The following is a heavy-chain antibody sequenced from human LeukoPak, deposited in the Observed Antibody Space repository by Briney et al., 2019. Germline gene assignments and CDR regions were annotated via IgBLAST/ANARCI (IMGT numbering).Heavy chain of an antibody. D-gene: IGHD3-9*01. CDR2: IYYSGST. V-gene: IGHV4-59*01. CDR3: ARDSYDILTGSYYFDY. J-gene: IGHJ4*02. Sequence: PSETLSLTCTVSGGSIISYYWSWIRQPPGKGLEWIGYIYYSGSTNYNPSLKSRVTISVDTSKNQFSLKLSSVTAADTAVYYCARDSYDILTGSYYFDYWGQGTLVTVSS. CDR1: GGSIISYY.